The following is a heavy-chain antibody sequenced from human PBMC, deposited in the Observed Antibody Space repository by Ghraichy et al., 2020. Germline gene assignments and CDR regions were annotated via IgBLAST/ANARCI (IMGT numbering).Heavy chain of an antibody. D-gene: IGHD6-13*01. V-gene: IGHV1-24*01. CDR3: ATEAPLTPNLAAANSLSDYYGMDV. Sequence: ASVKVSCKVSGYTLTELSMHWVRQAPGKGLEWMGGFDPEDGETIYAQKFQGRVTMTEDTSTDTAYMELSSLRSEDTAVYYCATEAPLTPNLAAANSLSDYYGMDVWGQGTTVTVSS. J-gene: IGHJ6*02. CDR1: GYTLTELS. CDR2: FDPEDGET.